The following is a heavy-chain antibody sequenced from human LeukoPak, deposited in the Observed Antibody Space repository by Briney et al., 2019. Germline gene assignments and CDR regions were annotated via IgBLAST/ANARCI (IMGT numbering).Heavy chain of an antibody. CDR1: GFTFRNYA. Sequence: GGSLRLSCAVSGFTFRNYAMSWVRQAPGKGLEWVSGISGSGGSTNYAASVKGRFTISRDNSKNTLFLQMNSLRAEDTAAYYCAKAPDYRAPNGYFDPWGQGTLVTVSS. D-gene: IGHD4-11*01. V-gene: IGHV3-23*01. CDR2: ISGSGGST. CDR3: AKAPDYRAPNGYFDP. J-gene: IGHJ5*02.